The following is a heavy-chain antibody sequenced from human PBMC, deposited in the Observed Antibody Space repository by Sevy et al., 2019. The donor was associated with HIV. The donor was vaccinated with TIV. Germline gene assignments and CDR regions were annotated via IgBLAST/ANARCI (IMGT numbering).Heavy chain of an antibody. CDR1: GYSFTTYW. D-gene: IGHD4-17*01. CDR2: IYPGDSDT. Sequence: GESLKISCKGSGYSFTTYWIGWVRQMPGKGLEWMGIIYPGDSDTADSPSFQGQVTISADKSISTAYVQWSSLKASDTAMYYCARRGVTTAYFDNWGQGTLVTVSS. J-gene: IGHJ4*02. CDR3: ARRGVTTAYFDN. V-gene: IGHV5-51*01.